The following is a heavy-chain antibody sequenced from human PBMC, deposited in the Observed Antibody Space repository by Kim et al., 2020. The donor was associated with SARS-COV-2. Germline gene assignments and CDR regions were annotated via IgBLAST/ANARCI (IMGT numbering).Heavy chain of an antibody. CDR1: GFTFDDYA. D-gene: IGHD3-22*01. V-gene: IGHV3-9*01. J-gene: IGHJ4*02. CDR3: AKDRVETFYFDDSGFDH. Sequence: GGSLRLSCAASGFTFDDYAMHWVRQVPGKGPEWVAGICWDNDDIAYADSVKGRFTVSRDNAKNSLYLQMNSLRAEDTAFYYCAKDRVETFYFDDSGFDHWGQGTLVTVSS. CDR2: ICWDNDDI.